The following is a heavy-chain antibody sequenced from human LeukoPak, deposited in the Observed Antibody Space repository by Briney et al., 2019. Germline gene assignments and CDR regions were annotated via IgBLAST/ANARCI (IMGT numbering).Heavy chain of an antibody. J-gene: IGHJ4*02. Sequence: GGSLRLSCAASGLTFSSYAMSWVRQAPGKGLEWVSAIGGSGGSTYYADSVKGRFTISRDNSKNTLYLQMNSLRAEDTAVYYCAKAVPLPYFDWIFDYWGQGTLVTVSS. D-gene: IGHD3-9*01. CDR1: GLTFSSYA. CDR3: AKAVPLPYFDWIFDY. V-gene: IGHV3-23*01. CDR2: IGGSGGST.